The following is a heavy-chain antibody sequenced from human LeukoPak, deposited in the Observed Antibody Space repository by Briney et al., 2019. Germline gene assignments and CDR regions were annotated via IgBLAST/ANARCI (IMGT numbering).Heavy chain of an antibody. J-gene: IGHJ3*02. CDR1: GFTFSSYG. Sequence: GRSLRLSCAASGFTFSSYGMHWVRQAPGKGLEWVSAISGSGGSTYYADSVKGRFTISRDNSKNTLYLQMNSLRAEDTAVYYCAIREEGGGVDIWGQGTMVTVSS. D-gene: IGHD1-26*01. V-gene: IGHV3-23*01. CDR2: ISGSGGST. CDR3: AIREEGGGVDI.